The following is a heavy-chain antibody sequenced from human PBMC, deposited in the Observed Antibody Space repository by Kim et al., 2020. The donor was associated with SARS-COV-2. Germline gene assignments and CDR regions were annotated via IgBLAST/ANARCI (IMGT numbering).Heavy chain of an antibody. V-gene: IGHV4-39*01. D-gene: IGHD5-18*01. J-gene: IGHJ4*02. CDR3: ARHYGYSYGYIFDY. Sequence: PTPKSRVTISVDTSKNQSSLKRSSVTAADTAVYYCARHYGYSYGYIFDYWGQGTLVTVSS.